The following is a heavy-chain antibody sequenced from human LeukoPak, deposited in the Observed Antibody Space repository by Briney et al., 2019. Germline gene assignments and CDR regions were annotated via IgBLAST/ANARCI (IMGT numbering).Heavy chain of an antibody. J-gene: IGHJ6*03. D-gene: IGHD2-2*01. CDR2: IIPIFGTA. CDR1: GGTFSSYA. CDR3: ALSVGGIVVVPAAISDYYYYMDV. V-gene: IGHV1-69*13. Sequence: ASVKVSCKASGGTFSSYAISWVRQAPGQGLEWMGGIIPIFGTANYAQKFQGRVTITADESTSTAYMELSSLRSEDTAVYYCALSVGGIVVVPAAISDYYYYMDVWGKGTTITVSS.